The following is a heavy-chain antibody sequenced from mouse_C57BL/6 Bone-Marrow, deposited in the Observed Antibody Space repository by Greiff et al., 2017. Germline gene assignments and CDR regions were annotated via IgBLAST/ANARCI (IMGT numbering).Heavy chain of an antibody. V-gene: IGHV1-66*01. CDR2: IYPGSGNT. Sequence: QVQLQQSGPELVKPGASVKISCKASGYSFTSYYIHWVKQRPGQGLEWIGWIYPGSGNTKYNEKFKGKATLTADTSSSTAYMQLSSLTSEDSAVYYCAGYGNYAMDYWGQGTSVTVSS. J-gene: IGHJ4*01. CDR1: GYSFTSYY. CDR3: AGYGNYAMDY. D-gene: IGHD2-1*01.